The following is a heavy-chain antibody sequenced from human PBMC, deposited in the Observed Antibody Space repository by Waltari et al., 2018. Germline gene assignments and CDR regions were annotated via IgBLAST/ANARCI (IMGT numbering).Heavy chain of an antibody. CDR2: IIPIFGTA. D-gene: IGHD3-10*01. J-gene: IGHJ4*02. Sequence: WMGGIIPIFGTANYAQKFQGRVTITTDESTSTAFMELSSLRSEDTAVYYCARDYSNVGSGSYSNPFYYWGQGTLVIVSS. V-gene: IGHV1-69*05. CDR3: ARDYSNVGSGSYSNPFYY.